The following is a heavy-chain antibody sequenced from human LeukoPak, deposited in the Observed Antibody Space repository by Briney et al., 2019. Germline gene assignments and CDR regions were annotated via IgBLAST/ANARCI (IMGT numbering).Heavy chain of an antibody. J-gene: IGHJ6*03. CDR3: ASRIRGESYYYMDV. V-gene: IGHV4-59*01. D-gene: IGHD3-16*01. CDR2: IYYSGST. Sequence: SETLSLTCTVSGGSISSYFWSWIRQPPGKGLEWIGYIYYSGSTNYNPSLKSRVTISVDTSKNQFSLKLSSVTAADTAVYYCASRIRGESYYYMDVWGKGTTVTVSS. CDR1: GGSISSYF.